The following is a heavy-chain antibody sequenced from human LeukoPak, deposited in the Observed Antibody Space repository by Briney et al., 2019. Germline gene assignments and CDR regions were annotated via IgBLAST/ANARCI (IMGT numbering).Heavy chain of an antibody. V-gene: IGHV3-11*05. Sequence: GGSLRLSCAASGFLFSDYYMHWTRQARGKGLEGVAYISSSRSYTNYVDYVKGRFTISRDNAKNSLFLQMNSLRAGDTAVYYCARDAALDFWGQGTLVTVSS. CDR2: ISSSRSYT. CDR3: ARDAALDF. J-gene: IGHJ4*02. CDR1: GFLFSDYY.